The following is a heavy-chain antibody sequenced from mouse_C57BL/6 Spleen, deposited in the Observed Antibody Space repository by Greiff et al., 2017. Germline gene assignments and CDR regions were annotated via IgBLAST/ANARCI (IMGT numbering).Heavy chain of an antibody. CDR3: ASLYYYGSSYWYAMDY. CDR1: GYSITSGYY. D-gene: IGHD1-1*01. V-gene: IGHV3-6*01. J-gene: IGHJ4*01. Sequence: EVKLVESGPGLVKPSQSLSLTCSVTGYSITSGYYWNWIRQFPGKKLEWMGYISYDGSNNYNPSLTHQIPITRDTSKYPFFLKLNSGTTEDTATYSCASLYYYGSSYWYAMDYWGQGTSVTVSS. CDR2: ISYDGSN.